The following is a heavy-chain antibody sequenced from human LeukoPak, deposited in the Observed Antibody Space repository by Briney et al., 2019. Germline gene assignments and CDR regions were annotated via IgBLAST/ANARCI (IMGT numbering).Heavy chain of an antibody. CDR3: ARDRGYCSSTSCYSSWFDP. V-gene: IGHV3-74*01. CDR2: INSDGSST. J-gene: IGHJ5*02. D-gene: IGHD2-2*01. CDR1: GFTFSSYW. Sequence: PGGSLRLSCAASGFTFSSYWMHWVRQAPGKGLVWVSRINSDGSSTSYADSVKGRFTISRDNAKNTLYLQMNGLRAEDTAVYYCARDRGYCSSTSCYSSWFDPWGQGTLVTVSS.